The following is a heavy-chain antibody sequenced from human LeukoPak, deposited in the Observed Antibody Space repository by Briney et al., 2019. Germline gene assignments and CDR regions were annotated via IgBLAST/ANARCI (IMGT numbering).Heavy chain of an antibody. V-gene: IGHV1-3*01. CDR2: INAGNGNT. Sequence: ASVTVSCTASGYTFTSYAMHWVRQAPGQRLEWMGWINAGNGNTKYSQKFQGRVTITRDTSASTAYMGLSSLRSEDTAVYYCARAYGSGSYPYWGQGTLVTVSS. J-gene: IGHJ4*02. CDR1: GYTFTSYA. D-gene: IGHD3-10*01. CDR3: ARAYGSGSYPY.